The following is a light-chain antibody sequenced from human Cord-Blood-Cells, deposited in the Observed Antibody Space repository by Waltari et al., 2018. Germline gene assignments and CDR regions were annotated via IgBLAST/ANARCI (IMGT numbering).Light chain of an antibody. CDR3: QQSYSTPYT. CDR2: AAS. Sequence: LQMTQSPSSLSASVGDRVTITCRASQSISSYLNWYQQKPGKAPKLLIYAASSMQSGVPSRFSGSGSGTDFTLTISSLQPEDFATDYCQQSYSTPYTFGQGTRREIK. J-gene: IGKJ2*01. V-gene: IGKV1-39*01. CDR1: QSISSY.